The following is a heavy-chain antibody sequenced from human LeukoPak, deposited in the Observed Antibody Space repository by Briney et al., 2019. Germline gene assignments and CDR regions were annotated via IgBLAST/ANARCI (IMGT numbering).Heavy chain of an antibody. J-gene: IGHJ4*02. CDR3: AKQLGYCSDGSCYFPY. CDR1: GFTFSGYA. Sequence: GGSLRLSCASSGFTFSGYAMHWVRQAPGKGLEWVAVISYDGSDKYYADSVKGRFTLSRDNAKNSLYLQMNSLRAEDTAVYYCAKQLGYCSDGSCYFPYWGQGTLVTVSS. D-gene: IGHD2-15*01. CDR2: ISYDGSDK. V-gene: IGHV3-30-3*02.